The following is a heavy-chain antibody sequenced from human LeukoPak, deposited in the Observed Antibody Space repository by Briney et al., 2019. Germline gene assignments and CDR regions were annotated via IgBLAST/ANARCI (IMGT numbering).Heavy chain of an antibody. D-gene: IGHD3-9*01. CDR1: GGSFSGYY. CDR2: INHSGST. V-gene: IGHV4-34*01. CDR3: ARLARSDME. Sequence: PSETLSLTCAVYGGSFSGYYWTWIRQPPGKGLEWIGEINHSGSTNYNPSLKSRVTISVDTSKNQFSLKLSSVTAADTAVYYCARLARSDMEWGQGTLVTVSS. J-gene: IGHJ4*02.